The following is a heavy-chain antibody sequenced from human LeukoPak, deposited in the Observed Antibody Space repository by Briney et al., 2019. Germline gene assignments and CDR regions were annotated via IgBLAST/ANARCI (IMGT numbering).Heavy chain of an antibody. Sequence: PGGSLRLSCAASGFTFSAYVMHWVRQAPGKGLECVAVISNDGNEKYYADSVKGRFSISRDNSKNKLYLQMSSLRTEDTAVYYCARDGGYTGGWTYGAGDYWGQGTLVTVSS. J-gene: IGHJ4*01. CDR1: GFTFSAYV. D-gene: IGHD2-8*02. V-gene: IGHV3-30*04. CDR2: ISNDGNEK. CDR3: ARDGGYTGGWTYGAGDY.